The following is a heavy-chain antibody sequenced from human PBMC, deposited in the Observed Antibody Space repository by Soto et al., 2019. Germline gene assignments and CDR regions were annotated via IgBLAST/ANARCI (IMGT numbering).Heavy chain of an antibody. CDR3: AKVGENWKAFDY. Sequence: QVQLVESGGGVVQPGRSLRLSCAASGFTFSSYGMHWVRQAPGKGLEWVAVISYDGSNKYYADSVKGRFTISRDNSTNTLYLQMNSLRAEDTAVYYCAKVGENWKAFDYWGQGTLVTVSS. CDR1: GFTFSSYG. V-gene: IGHV3-30*18. D-gene: IGHD1-1*01. CDR2: ISYDGSNK. J-gene: IGHJ4*02.